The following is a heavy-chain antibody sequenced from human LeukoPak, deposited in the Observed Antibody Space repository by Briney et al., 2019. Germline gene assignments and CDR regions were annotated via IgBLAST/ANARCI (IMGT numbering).Heavy chain of an antibody. CDR3: ARVRYLRSGDYSITIFGVDYYYYMDV. Sequence: ASVKVSCKASGYTFTSYDFNWVRQATGQGLEWMGWMNPNSGNTGYAQKFQGRVTITRNTSISTAYMELSSLRSEDTAVYYCARVRYLRSGDYSITIFGVDYYYYMDVWGKGTTVTVSS. J-gene: IGHJ6*03. V-gene: IGHV1-8*03. D-gene: IGHD3-3*01. CDR2: MNPNSGNT. CDR1: GYTFTSYD.